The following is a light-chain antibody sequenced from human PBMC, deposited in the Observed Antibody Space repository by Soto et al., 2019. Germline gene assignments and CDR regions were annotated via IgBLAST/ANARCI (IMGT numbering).Light chain of an antibody. CDR2: AAS. Sequence: DIQTTQSPSSLSASVGDRVIITCRASQSISNHLNWYQQKPGKAPKLLIFAASSLQSGVPSRFSGSRSGPDFTLTISSLQPEDFATYYCQQSYSSPPTFGQGTKVDIK. CDR3: QQSYSSPPT. CDR1: QSISNH. J-gene: IGKJ1*01. V-gene: IGKV1-39*01.